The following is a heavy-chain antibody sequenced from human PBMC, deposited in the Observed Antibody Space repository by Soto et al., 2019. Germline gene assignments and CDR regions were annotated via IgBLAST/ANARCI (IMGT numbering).Heavy chain of an antibody. CDR2: IKSKGDTT. CDR1: GFTFSDYG. V-gene: IGHV3-64D*06. J-gene: IGHJ4*02. D-gene: IGHD3-9*01. Sequence: GGSLRLSCSAFGFTFSDYGMHWVRQAPGKGLEFVSAIKSKGDTTYYADSVRGRFTISRDNSKNTLYLQMSSLRGDDTAVYYCAKDSHILTGYTFDYWGQGTLVTVSS. CDR3: AKDSHILTGYTFDY.